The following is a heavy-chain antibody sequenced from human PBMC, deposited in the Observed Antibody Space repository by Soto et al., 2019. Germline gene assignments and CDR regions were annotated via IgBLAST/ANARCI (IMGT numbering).Heavy chain of an antibody. Sequence: SVKVSCKASGGTFSSYAISWVRQAPGQGLEWMGGIIPIFGTANYAQKFQGRVTITADESTSTAYMELSSLRSEDTAVYYCARGTAGLVGATPYYFDYWGQGTLVTVSS. D-gene: IGHD1-26*01. CDR3: ARGTAGLVGATPYYFDY. CDR2: IIPIFGTA. CDR1: GGTFSSYA. V-gene: IGHV1-69*13. J-gene: IGHJ4*02.